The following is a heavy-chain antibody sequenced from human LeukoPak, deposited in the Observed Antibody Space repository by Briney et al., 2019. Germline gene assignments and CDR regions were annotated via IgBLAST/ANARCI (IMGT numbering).Heavy chain of an antibody. CDR1: GGSISSYY. D-gene: IGHD5-24*01. CDR2: IYYSGST. Sequence: SETLSLTCTVSGGSISSYYWSWIRQPPGKGLEWIGYIYYSGSTNYKPSLKGRVTISVDTSKNQFSLKLSSVTAADTAVYYCARGGVEMAKIGAFDIWGQGTMVTVSS. J-gene: IGHJ3*02. CDR3: ARGGVEMAKIGAFDI. V-gene: IGHV4-59*01.